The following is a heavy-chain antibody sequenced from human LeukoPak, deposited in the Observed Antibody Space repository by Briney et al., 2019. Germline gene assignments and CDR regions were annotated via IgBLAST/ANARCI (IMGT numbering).Heavy chain of an antibody. CDR2: NNPNRGGT. D-gene: IGHD1-26*01. J-gene: IGHJ4*02. CDR1: GYIFTGYY. Sequence: GTSVKVSCKASGYIFTGYYMHWVRQAPGQGLEWMAWNNPNRGGTNSAQKFQGMVTMTRDTSISTAYMERSRLTSDDTAVYYCARHPYSGSYHFDYWGQGTLVTVSS. CDR3: ARHPYSGSYHFDY. V-gene: IGHV1-2*02.